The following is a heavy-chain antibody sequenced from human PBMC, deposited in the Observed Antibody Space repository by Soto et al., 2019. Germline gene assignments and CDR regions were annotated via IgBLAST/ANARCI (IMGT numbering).Heavy chain of an antibody. Sequence: SETLSLTCSVSGGSINSSSYFWGWVRQPPGKGLEWIGSIYYSGSTYSNPSLRSRVTISVDTSKNQFSLKLSSVTAADTAVFYCARHYSSGSRNWFDPWGQGTLVTVSS. CDR2: IYYSGST. D-gene: IGHD6-19*01. J-gene: IGHJ5*02. CDR3: ARHYSSGSRNWFDP. V-gene: IGHV4-39*01. CDR1: GGSINSSSYF.